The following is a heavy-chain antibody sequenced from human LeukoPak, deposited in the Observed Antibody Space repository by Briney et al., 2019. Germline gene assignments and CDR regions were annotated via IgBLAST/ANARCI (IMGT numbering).Heavy chain of an antibody. D-gene: IGHD1-1*01. V-gene: IGHV2-70*11. J-gene: IGHJ5*02. Sequence: ESGLTLVKPTQTLTLTCTFSGFSLSTSEMCVSWIRQPPGKALEWLARIDWDDDKYYNTSLKTRLTISKDTSKNQVVLTMTNVDPVDTATYFCARIRNNWNFNWFDPWGQGTLVTVSS. CDR2: IDWDDDK. CDR3: ARIRNNWNFNWFDP. CDR1: GFSLSTSEMC.